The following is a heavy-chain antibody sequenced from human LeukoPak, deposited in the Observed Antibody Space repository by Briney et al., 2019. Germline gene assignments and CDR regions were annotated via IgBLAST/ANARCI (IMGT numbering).Heavy chain of an antibody. Sequence: GGSLRLSCAASGFTFSSYEMNWVRQAPGMGLEWVSYISSSGTTIYYADSVKGRFTISRDNAKNSLYLQMNSLRAEDTAVYYCARGGVYDSSGPPNPWGQGTLVTVSS. CDR2: ISSSGTTI. D-gene: IGHD3-22*01. CDR3: ARGGVYDSSGPPNP. J-gene: IGHJ5*02. CDR1: GFTFSSYE. V-gene: IGHV3-48*03.